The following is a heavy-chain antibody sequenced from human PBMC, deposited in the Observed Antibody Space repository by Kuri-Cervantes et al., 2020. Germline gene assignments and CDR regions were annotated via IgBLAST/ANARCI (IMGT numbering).Heavy chain of an antibody. J-gene: IGHJ6*02. CDR1: GFTFSSYA. CDR3: ARGGEWAYYYYYGMDV. Sequence: GGSLRLSCAASGFTFSSYAMHWVRQAPGKGLEWVAVISYDGSNKYYADSVKGRFTISRDNSKNTLYLQMNSLRAEDTAVYYCARGGEWAYYYYYGMDVWGRGTTVTVSS. V-gene: IGHV3-30-3*01. CDR2: ISYDGSNK. D-gene: IGHD3-16*01.